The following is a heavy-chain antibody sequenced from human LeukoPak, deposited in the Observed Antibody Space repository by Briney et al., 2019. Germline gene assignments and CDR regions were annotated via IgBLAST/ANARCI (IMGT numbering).Heavy chain of an antibody. CDR1: GGSFSGYY. J-gene: IGHJ3*02. CDR2: MNHSGST. Sequence: SETLSLTCAVYGGSFSGYYWSWIRQPPGKGLEWIGEMNHSGSTNYNPSLKSRVSISVDTSKNQFSLKLSAVTAADTAVYYCARITVGAPDAFDIWGQGTMVTVSS. CDR3: ARITVGAPDAFDI. V-gene: IGHV4-34*01. D-gene: IGHD1-26*01.